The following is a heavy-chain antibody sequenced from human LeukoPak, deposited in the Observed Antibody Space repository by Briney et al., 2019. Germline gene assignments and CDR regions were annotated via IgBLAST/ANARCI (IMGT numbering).Heavy chain of an antibody. V-gene: IGHV3-74*01. J-gene: IGHJ4*02. Sequence: GGSLRFSCAASGFTFSSYWMHWVRQAPGKGLVWVSRINSDGSSTSYADSVKGRFTISRDNAKNTLYLQMNSLRAEDTAVYYCARVPDTVTHDYWGQGTLVTVSS. CDR1: GFTFSSYW. CDR2: INSDGSST. CDR3: ARVPDTVTHDY. D-gene: IGHD4-17*01.